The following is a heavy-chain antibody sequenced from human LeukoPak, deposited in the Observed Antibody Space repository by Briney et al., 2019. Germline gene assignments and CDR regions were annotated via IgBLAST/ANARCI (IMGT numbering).Heavy chain of an antibody. CDR2: ISSSSYI. Sequence: GGSLRLSCAASGFTFSSYSMNWVRQAPGKGLEWVSSISSSSYIYYADSVKGRFTISRDNAKNSLYLQMNSLRAEDTAVYYCAREAYYYGSGIGEYWGQGTLVTVSS. D-gene: IGHD3-10*01. J-gene: IGHJ4*02. CDR3: AREAYYYGSGIGEY. V-gene: IGHV3-21*01. CDR1: GFTFSSYS.